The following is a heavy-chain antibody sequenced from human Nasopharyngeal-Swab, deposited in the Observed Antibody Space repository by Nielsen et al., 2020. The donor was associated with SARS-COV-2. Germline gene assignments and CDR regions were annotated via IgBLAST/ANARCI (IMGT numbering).Heavy chain of an antibody. D-gene: IGHD3-22*01. Sequence: GESLKISCAASGFTFDDYGMSWVRQAPGKGLEWVSGINWNGGSTGYADSVKGRFTISRNNAKNSLYLQMNSLRDEDTAVYYCARDAPILYDSSGYYYADYFDYWGQGTLVTVSS. J-gene: IGHJ4*02. V-gene: IGHV3-20*04. CDR2: INWNGGST. CDR1: GFTFDDYG. CDR3: ARDAPILYDSSGYYYADYFDY.